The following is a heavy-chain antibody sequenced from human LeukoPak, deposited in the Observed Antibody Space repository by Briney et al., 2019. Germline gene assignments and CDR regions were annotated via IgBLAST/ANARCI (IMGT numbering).Heavy chain of an antibody. J-gene: IGHJ2*01. Sequence: GASVKVSCKASGGTLSSYAIRWVRKAPGQGVGWVGRIIPILGIANYAQKFQGRVTITADKSTSTAYMELSSLRSEDTAVYYCAKVNCGGDCYEYWYFDLWGRGTLVTVSS. V-gene: IGHV1-69*04. CDR2: IIPILGIA. D-gene: IGHD2-21*02. CDR1: GGTLSSYA. CDR3: AKVNCGGDCYEYWYFDL.